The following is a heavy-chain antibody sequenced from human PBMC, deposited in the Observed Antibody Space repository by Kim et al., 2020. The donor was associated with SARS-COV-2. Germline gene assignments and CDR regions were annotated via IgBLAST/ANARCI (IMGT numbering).Heavy chain of an antibody. CDR2: IYWDDDK. V-gene: IGHV2-5*02. J-gene: IGHJ4*02. D-gene: IGHD4-4*01. CDR1: GFSLSTSGVG. CDR3: ARVYSNYAGVY. Sequence: SGPTLVNPTQTLTLTCTFSGFSLSTSGVGVGWIRQPPGKALEWLALIYWDDDKRYSPSVKSRLTITKDTSKNQVVLIMTNMDPVDTATYYCARVYSNYAGVYWGQGTLVTVSS.